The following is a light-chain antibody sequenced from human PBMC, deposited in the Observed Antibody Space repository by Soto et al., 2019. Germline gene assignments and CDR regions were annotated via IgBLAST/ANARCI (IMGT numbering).Light chain of an antibody. V-gene: IGKV1-39*01. J-gene: IGKJ1*01. Sequence: DIQMTQSPSPLSASVRDRVTITCRASQSISSYLNWYQQKPGKAPNLLIYGASSLQSGVPSRFSGSGSGTDFTLTISSLQPEDFATYYCQQSFSTPRTFGQGTKVDIK. CDR3: QQSFSTPRT. CDR1: QSISSY. CDR2: GAS.